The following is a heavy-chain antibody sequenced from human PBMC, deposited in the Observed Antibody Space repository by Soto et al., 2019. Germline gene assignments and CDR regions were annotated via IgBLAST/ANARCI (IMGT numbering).Heavy chain of an antibody. Sequence: GGSLRLSCAASGFTFSSYAMHWVRQAPGKGLEWVAVISYDGSNKYYADSVKGRFTISRDNSKNTLYLQMNSLRAEDTAVYYCASQRITMIVVVDYYGMDVWGQGTTVTVSS. CDR3: ASQRITMIVVVDYYGMDV. V-gene: IGHV3-30-3*01. D-gene: IGHD3-22*01. CDR2: ISYDGSNK. J-gene: IGHJ6*02. CDR1: GFTFSSYA.